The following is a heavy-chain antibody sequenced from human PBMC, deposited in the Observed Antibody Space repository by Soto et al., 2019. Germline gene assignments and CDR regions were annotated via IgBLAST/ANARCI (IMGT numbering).Heavy chain of an antibody. V-gene: IGHV1-3*01. CDR3: ARLGGTLDY. CDR2: INAGNGNT. J-gene: IGHJ4*02. Sequence: QVPLVQSGAEVKKPGASVKVSCKSSGYTFTSYAMHWVRQAPGQRLEWMGWINAGNGNTKYSQKFQGRVTITRDTSASAAYMELSSLRSEDTAVYYCARLGGTLDYWGQGTLVTVSS. D-gene: IGHD6-19*01. CDR1: GYTFTSYA.